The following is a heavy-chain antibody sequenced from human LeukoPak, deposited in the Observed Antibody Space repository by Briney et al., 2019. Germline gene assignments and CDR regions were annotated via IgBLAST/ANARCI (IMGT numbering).Heavy chain of an antibody. CDR3: ARGVTWVYGMDV. CDR1: GYTFTGYY. D-gene: IGHD3-16*01. J-gene: IGHJ6*02. Sequence: ASVKVSCKASGYTFTGYYMHWVRQAPGQGLEWMGWINPNSGGTNYAQKFQGWVTMTRDTSISTAYMELSRLRSDDTAVYYCARGVTWVYGMDVWGQGTTVTVSS. V-gene: IGHV1-2*04. CDR2: INPNSGGT.